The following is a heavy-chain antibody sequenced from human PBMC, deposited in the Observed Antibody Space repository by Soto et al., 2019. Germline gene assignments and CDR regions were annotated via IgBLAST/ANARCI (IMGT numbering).Heavy chain of an antibody. CDR1: GYSFNNYW. CDR3: GRHDWSSTRCYIFGMDD. V-gene: IGHV5-10-1*01. CDR2: IDPSDSYI. Sequence: GESLKISCKRSGYSFNNYWISWVRQMHGKGLEGMGRIDPSDSYIKYSPSFQGHVTISADNSISTAYLQWSSLKAPDTAMYSCGRHDWSSTRCYIFGMDDWGQGTTVTVSS. D-gene: IGHD2-2*02. J-gene: IGHJ6*02.